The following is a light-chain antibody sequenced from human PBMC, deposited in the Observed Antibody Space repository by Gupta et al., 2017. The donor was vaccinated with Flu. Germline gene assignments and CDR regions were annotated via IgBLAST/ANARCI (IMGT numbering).Light chain of an antibody. J-gene: IGLJ1*01. CDR2: DDR. CDR1: KIGSKN. Sequence: KNTGGGTKIGSKNFVWFPPTAAPAPVLFVYDDRSRHSAIPERFSGSNYATTATVTIIRVDAGDEADYYCQEEDGNTDLGLFGTGTKITVL. V-gene: IGLV3-21*02. CDR3: QEEDGNTDLGL.